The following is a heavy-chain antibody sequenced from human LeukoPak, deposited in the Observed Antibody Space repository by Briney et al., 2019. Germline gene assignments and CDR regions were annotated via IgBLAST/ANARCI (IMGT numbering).Heavy chain of an antibody. CDR2: INHSGST. CDR3: ARGRGYSYYYYYGMDV. V-gene: IGHV4-34*01. Sequence: SETLSLTCAVYGGSFSGYYSSWIRQPPGKGLEWIGEINHSGSTNYNPSLKSRVTISVDTSKNQFSLKLSPVTAADTAVYYCARGRGYSYYYYYGMDVWGQGTTVTVSS. CDR1: GGSFSGYY. J-gene: IGHJ6*02. D-gene: IGHD5-24*01.